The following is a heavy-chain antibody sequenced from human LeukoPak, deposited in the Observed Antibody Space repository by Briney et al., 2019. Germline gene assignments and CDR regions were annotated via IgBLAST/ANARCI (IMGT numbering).Heavy chain of an antibody. V-gene: IGHV3-23*01. Sequence: GGSLRLSCAASGFTFSSYAMSWVRQAPGKGLEWVSAISGSGGSTYYADSVKGRFAISRDNSKNTLYLQMNSLRAEDTAAYYCAKEYYYDSRPFDYWGQGTLVTVSS. D-gene: IGHD3-22*01. J-gene: IGHJ4*02. CDR3: AKEYYYDSRPFDY. CDR2: ISGSGGST. CDR1: GFTFSSYA.